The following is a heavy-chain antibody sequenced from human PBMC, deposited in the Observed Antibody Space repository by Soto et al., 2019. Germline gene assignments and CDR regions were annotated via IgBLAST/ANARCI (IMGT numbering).Heavy chain of an antibody. CDR3: AKETEYSSSSDFDY. Sequence: GSLRLSCAASGFTFTSYAMSCVRQAPGKGLEWVSAISGSGGSTYYADSVKGRFTISRDNSKNTLYLQMNSLRAEDTAVYYCAKETEYSSSSDFDYWGQGTLVTVSS. J-gene: IGHJ4*02. CDR2: ISGSGGST. CDR1: GFTFTSYA. D-gene: IGHD6-6*01. V-gene: IGHV3-23*01.